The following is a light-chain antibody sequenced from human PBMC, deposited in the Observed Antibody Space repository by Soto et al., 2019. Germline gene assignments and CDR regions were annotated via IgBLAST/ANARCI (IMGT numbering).Light chain of an antibody. Sequence: SVLTQPPSASETPGQMVTISCSGSSSNIGINTVDWFQQLPGTAPKLLIYNNNQRPSGVPDRFSGSKSGTSASLAISGLQSEDESDYYCAAWDDSLNGYVFGTGTKVTVL. CDR1: SSNIGINT. J-gene: IGLJ1*01. CDR3: AAWDDSLNGYV. V-gene: IGLV1-44*01. CDR2: NNN.